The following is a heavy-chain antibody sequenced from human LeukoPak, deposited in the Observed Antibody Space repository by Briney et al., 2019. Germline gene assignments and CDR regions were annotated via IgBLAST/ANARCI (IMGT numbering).Heavy chain of an antibody. Sequence: GGSLRLSCAASGFAFEDYAMHWVRQAPGKGLEWVSLISGDGGSTYYADSVKGRFTISRDNSKNSLYLQMNSLRTEDTALYYCAKEIGYSYGYDWFDPWGQGTLVTVSS. CDR3: AKEIGYSYGYDWFDP. D-gene: IGHD5-18*01. CDR2: ISGDGGST. V-gene: IGHV3-43*02. J-gene: IGHJ5*02. CDR1: GFAFEDYA.